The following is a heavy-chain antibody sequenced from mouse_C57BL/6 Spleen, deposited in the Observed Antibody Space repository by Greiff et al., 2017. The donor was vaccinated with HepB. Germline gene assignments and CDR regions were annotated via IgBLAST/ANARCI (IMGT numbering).Heavy chain of an antibody. J-gene: IGHJ4*01. V-gene: IGHV1-42*01. CDR3: ARGGDPYAMDY. Sequence: VQLQQSGPELVKPGASVKISCKASGYSFTGYYMNWVKQSPEKSLEWIGEINPSTGGTTYNQKFKAKATLTIDKSSSTAYMQLKSLTSEDSAVDYCARGGDPYAMDYWGQGTSVTVSS. CDR1: GYSFTGYY. CDR2: INPSTGGT.